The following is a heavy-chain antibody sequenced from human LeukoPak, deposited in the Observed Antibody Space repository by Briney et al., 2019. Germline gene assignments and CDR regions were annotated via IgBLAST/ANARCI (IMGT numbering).Heavy chain of an antibody. Sequence: SETLSLTCTVSGGSISSYYWSWIRQPAGKGLEWIWRIYTSGSTNYNPSLKSRVTMSVDTSKNQFSLKLSSVTAADTAVYYCARGEYYYDSSGYYFDYWGQGTLVTVSS. V-gene: IGHV4-4*07. J-gene: IGHJ4*02. CDR3: ARGEYYYDSSGYYFDY. CDR1: GGSISSYY. D-gene: IGHD3-22*01. CDR2: IYTSGST.